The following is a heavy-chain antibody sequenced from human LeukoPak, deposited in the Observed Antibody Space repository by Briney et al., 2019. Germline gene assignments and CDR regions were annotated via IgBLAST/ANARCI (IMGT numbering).Heavy chain of an antibody. Sequence: PGGSLRLSCAASGFTFDDYAMHWVRQAPGKGLEWVSLISGDGDSTYYAGSVKGRFTISRDNSKNSLYLQMNSLRIEDTALYYCAKERSAHYYYYYMDVWGKGTTVTVSS. D-gene: IGHD3-10*01. V-gene: IGHV3-43*02. CDR1: GFTFDDYA. J-gene: IGHJ6*03. CDR2: ISGDGDST. CDR3: AKERSAHYYYYYMDV.